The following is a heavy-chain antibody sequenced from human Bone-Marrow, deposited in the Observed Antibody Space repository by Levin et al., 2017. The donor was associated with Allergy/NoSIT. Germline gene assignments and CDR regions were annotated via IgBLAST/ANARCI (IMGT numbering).Heavy chain of an antibody. D-gene: IGHD2-15*01. Sequence: WASVKVSCKASGYTFTSYYMHWVRQAPGQGLEWMGIINPSGGSPTYAQKFQGRVTMTRDTSTSTVYMELSSLRSEDTAVYYCAREFVVVVVATAPPRDSDAFDIWGQGTMVTVSS. CDR1: GYTFTSYY. CDR2: INPSGGSP. CDR3: AREFVVVVVATAPPRDSDAFDI. J-gene: IGHJ3*02. V-gene: IGHV1-46*01.